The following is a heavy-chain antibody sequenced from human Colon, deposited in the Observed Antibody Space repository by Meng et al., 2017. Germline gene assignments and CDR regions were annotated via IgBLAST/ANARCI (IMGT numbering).Heavy chain of an antibody. J-gene: IGHJ4*01. Sequence: EGQVVGSGGGLFPPGGALLLSCAASGFTFSIYWMAWVRQAPGKGLECVASIKKAESETFYVDSVKGRFTISRDNANGSLNLQMNSLRVDDTSVFYCVGQWDFWGQGMLVTVSS. V-gene: IGHV3-7*01. CDR3: VGQWDF. CDR2: IKKAESET. D-gene: IGHD2-8*01. CDR1: GFTFSIYW.